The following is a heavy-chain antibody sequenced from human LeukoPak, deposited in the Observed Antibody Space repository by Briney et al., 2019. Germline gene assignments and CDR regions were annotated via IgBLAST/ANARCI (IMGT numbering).Heavy chain of an antibody. Sequence: GESLRLSCAAPGFTFSSYSMNWVRQAPGKGLEWVSSISSSSSYIYYADSVKGRFTISRDNAKNSLYLQMNSLRAEDTAVYYCARDQYYYDSSGYYPWGQGTLVTVSS. CDR2: ISSSSSYI. V-gene: IGHV3-21*01. CDR1: GFTFSSYS. J-gene: IGHJ5*02. CDR3: ARDQYYYDSSGYYP. D-gene: IGHD3-22*01.